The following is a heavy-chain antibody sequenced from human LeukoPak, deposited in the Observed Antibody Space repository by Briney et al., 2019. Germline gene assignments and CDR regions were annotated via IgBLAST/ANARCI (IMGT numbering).Heavy chain of an antibody. D-gene: IGHD5-18*01. CDR1: GGTFSSYA. CDR3: ARDLYHSYGCSTHFDY. CDR2: IVPILGIA. V-gene: IGHV1-69*04. J-gene: IGHJ4*02. Sequence: SVKVSCKASGGTFSSYAISWVRQAPGQGLEWMGRIVPILGIANYAQKFQGRVTITADKSTSTAYMELSSLRSEDTAVYYCARDLYHSYGCSTHFDYWGQGTLVTVSS.